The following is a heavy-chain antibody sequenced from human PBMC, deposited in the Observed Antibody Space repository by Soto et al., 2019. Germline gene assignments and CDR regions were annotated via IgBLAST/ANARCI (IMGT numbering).Heavy chain of an antibody. J-gene: IGHJ5*02. D-gene: IGHD6-6*01. CDR3: ARHRARNWFDP. V-gene: IGHV4-39*01. Sequence: SETLSLTCIVSGGSISSSSYYWGWIRQPPGKGLEWIGSIYYSGSTYYNPSLKSRVAISVDTSKNQFSLKLSSVTAADTAVFYCARHRARNWFDPWGQGTLVTVSS. CDR1: GGSISSSSYY. CDR2: IYYSGST.